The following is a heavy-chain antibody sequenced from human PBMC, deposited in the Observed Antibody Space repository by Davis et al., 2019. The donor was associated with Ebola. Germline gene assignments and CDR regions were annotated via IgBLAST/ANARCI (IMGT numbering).Heavy chain of an antibody. D-gene: IGHD4-17*01. J-gene: IGHJ4*02. Sequence: SLKISCAASGFIFDDYSMHWVRQAPGKGLQWVAGISWNSASIDYADSVKGRFTISRDNAKASLYLQMNSLKTGDTAFYYCARDLGRVTVGNWGQGTLVIVSS. CDR2: ISWNSASI. CDR3: ARDLGRVTVGN. CDR1: GFIFDDYS. V-gene: IGHV3-9*01.